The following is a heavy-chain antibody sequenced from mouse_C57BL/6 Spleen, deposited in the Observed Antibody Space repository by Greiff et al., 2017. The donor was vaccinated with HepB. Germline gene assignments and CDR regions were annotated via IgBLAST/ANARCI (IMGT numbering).Heavy chain of an antibody. J-gene: IGHJ1*03. V-gene: IGHV1-82*01. CDR1: GYAFSSSW. D-gene: IGHD1-1*01. CDR3: ARWGISYWYFDV. Sequence: VQLQQSGPELVKPGASVKISCKASGYAFSSSWMNWVKQRPGKGLEWIGRIYPGDGDTNYNGKFKGKATLTADKSSSTAYMQLSSLTSEDSAVYFCARWGISYWYFDVWGTGTTVTVSS. CDR2: IYPGDGDT.